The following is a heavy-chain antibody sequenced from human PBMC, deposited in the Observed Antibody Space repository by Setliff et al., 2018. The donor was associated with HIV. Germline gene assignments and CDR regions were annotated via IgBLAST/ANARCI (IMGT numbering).Heavy chain of an antibody. CDR1: GYTVTELS. D-gene: IGHD6-19*01. V-gene: IGHV1-24*01. CDR2: FDPEDNKI. Sequence: ASVKVSCKVSGYTVTELSINWVRQAPGKGPEWMGGFDPEDNKIVYAQKFQGRVTTTEDTSTDTAYMELSSLRPEDTAVYYCARGVLSNGWDRYYFDYWGPGTLVTVSS. CDR3: ARGVLSNGWDRYYFDY. J-gene: IGHJ4*02.